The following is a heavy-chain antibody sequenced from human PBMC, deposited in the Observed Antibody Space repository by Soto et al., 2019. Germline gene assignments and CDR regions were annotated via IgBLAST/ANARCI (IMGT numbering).Heavy chain of an antibody. CDR1: GFTLRNYA. J-gene: IGHJ4*02. CDR2: ISANDVGT. D-gene: IGHD1-20*01. CDR3: AKAKNDYNWDNKPPFDY. Sequence: GGSLRLSCEASGFTLRNYAMTWIRQAPGKGLEWVSLISANDVGTYYAESVKTRFTISTDQSRNTVYLQMDSLRADDTAIYYCAKAKNDYNWDNKPPFDYWGQGTLVTVSS. V-gene: IGHV3-23*01.